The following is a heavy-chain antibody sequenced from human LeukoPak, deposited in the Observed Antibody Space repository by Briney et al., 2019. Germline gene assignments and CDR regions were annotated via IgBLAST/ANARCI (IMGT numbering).Heavy chain of an antibody. CDR3: ARDHRPIRVTTAVDACDI. Sequence: PSETLSLTCTVSGVSISSGDYYWRWLRQPPGKGLEWIGNIYYSGCTYYNPSLKSRVTIPVDTSKTQCSLKLSSVTAADTAVYYCARDHRPIRVTTAVDACDIWGQGTMVTVSS. CDR1: GVSISSGDYY. V-gene: IGHV4-30-4*01. CDR2: IYYSGCT. D-gene: IGHD4-17*01. J-gene: IGHJ3*02.